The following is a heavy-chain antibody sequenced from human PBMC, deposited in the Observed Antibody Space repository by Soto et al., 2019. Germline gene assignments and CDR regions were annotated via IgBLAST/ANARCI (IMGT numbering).Heavy chain of an antibody. V-gene: IGHV4-31*03. D-gene: IGHD3-10*01. Sequence: PSETLSLTCTVSGGYISSGGYYWSWIRQHPGKGLEWIGYIYYSGSTYYNPSLKSRVTISVDTSKNQFSLKLSSVTAACTAVYYCASLMVRGVKPDYWGQGTLVTVSP. CDR2: IYYSGST. J-gene: IGHJ4*02. CDR1: GGYISSGGYY. CDR3: ASLMVRGVKPDY.